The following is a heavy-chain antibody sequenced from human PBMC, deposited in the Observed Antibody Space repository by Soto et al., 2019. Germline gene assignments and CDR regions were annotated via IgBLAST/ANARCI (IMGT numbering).Heavy chain of an antibody. V-gene: IGHV4-61*01. CDR1: VGSVSSGSYY. D-gene: IGHD2-15*01. Sequence: PSETLSLTCTFSVGSVSSGSYYCSWIRQPPWKGLEWIGYIYYSGSTNYNPSLKSRVTISVDTSKNQFSLKLSSVTAADTAVYYCARDLDYCSGGSCYYLGYFEYWGQGTLVIVS. CDR2: IYYSGST. J-gene: IGHJ4*02. CDR3: ARDLDYCSGGSCYYLGYFEY.